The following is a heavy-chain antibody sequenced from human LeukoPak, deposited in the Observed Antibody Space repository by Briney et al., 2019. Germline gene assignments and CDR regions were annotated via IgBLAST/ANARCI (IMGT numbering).Heavy chain of an antibody. CDR3: ARGGRWLQLRNYFDY. D-gene: IGHD5-24*01. Sequence: GASVKVSCKASGYTFTSYAMHWVRQAPGQRLEWMGWINAGNGNTKYSQKFQGRVTITRDTSASTAYMELSSLRSEDTAVYYCARGGRWLQLRNYFDYWGQGTLVTVSS. J-gene: IGHJ4*02. V-gene: IGHV1-3*01. CDR2: INAGNGNT. CDR1: GYTFTSYA.